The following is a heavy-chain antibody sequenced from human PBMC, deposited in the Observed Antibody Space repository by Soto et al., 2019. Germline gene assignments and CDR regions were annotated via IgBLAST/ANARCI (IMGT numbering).Heavy chain of an antibody. J-gene: IGHJ4*02. CDR3: ARRWGRVFDY. V-gene: IGHV4-59*08. D-gene: IGHD1-26*01. CDR2: IYYSGST. Sequence: QMQPQESGPGLVKPSESLSLTCTVSGGSISSYYWSWIRQPPGKGLECIGYIYYSGSTNYNPSLKSRVTISVDTSKNQFSLKLSSVTAADTAVYYCARRWGRVFDYWGQGTLVTVSS. CDR1: GGSISSYY.